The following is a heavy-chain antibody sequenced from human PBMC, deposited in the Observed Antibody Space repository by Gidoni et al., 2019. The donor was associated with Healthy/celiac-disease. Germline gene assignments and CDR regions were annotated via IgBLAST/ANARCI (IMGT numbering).Heavy chain of an antibody. J-gene: IGHJ4*02. Sequence: QVQLVESGGGVVQPGRSLRLSCAASGFTFSSYAMHWVRQAPGKGLELVAVISYDGSNKYYADSVKGRFTISRDNSKNTLYLQMNSLRAEDTAVYYCARSILTGYYNDYWGQGTLVTVSS. CDR1: GFTFSSYA. V-gene: IGHV3-30-3*01. CDR3: ARSILTGYYNDY. CDR2: ISYDGSNK. D-gene: IGHD3-9*01.